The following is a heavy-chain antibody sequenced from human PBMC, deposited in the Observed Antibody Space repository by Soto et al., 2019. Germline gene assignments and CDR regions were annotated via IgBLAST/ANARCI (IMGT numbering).Heavy chain of an antibody. J-gene: IGHJ4*02. D-gene: IGHD7-27*01. Sequence: QVQLQESGPGLVKPSQTLSLTCTVSGGSINSGDYYWSWIRQPPGKGLEWIGYIYYSGSTYYNPSLKRXXTXSXXTSKNQCSLKLSSVTAADTAVYYCARGPNWGLVDYWGQGTLVTVSS. V-gene: IGHV4-30-4*01. CDR1: GGSINSGDYY. CDR3: ARGPNWGLVDY. CDR2: IYYSGST.